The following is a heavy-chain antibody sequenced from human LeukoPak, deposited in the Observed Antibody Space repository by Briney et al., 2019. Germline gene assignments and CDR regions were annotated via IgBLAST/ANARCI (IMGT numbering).Heavy chain of an antibody. CDR2: IYTSGST. D-gene: IGHD2-21*02. J-gene: IGHJ6*03. V-gene: IGHV4-4*09. CDR3: ARHKYLAYCGGDCFRFYYYYMDV. Sequence: PSETLSLTCTVSGGSISSYYWSWIRQPPGKGLEWIGYIYTSGSTNYNPSLKSRVTISVDTSKNQFSLKLSSVTAADTAVYYCARHKYLAYCGGDCFRFYYYYMDVWGKGTTVTVSS. CDR1: GGSISSYY.